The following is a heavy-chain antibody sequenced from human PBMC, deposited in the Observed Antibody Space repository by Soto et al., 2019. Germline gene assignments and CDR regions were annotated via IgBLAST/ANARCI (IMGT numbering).Heavy chain of an antibody. CDR1: GFTFSSYA. Sequence: GGSLRLSCAASGFTFSSYAMSWGRQAPGKGLEWVSAISGGGNDRFYADSVRGRFTISRDNSRNTLYLHMNSLRAEDTAVHYCARSLFIASTDTEPFDSWGQGTLVTVSS. D-gene: IGHD6-13*01. CDR3: ARSLFIASTDTEPFDS. CDR2: ISGGGNDR. V-gene: IGHV3-23*01. J-gene: IGHJ4*02.